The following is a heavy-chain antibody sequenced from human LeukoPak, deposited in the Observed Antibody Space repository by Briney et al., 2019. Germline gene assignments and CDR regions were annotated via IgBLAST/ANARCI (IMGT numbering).Heavy chain of an antibody. V-gene: IGHV1-2*02. D-gene: IGHD3-22*01. CDR3: ARDRKSSGYPLYYFDY. CDR2: INPNSGGT. J-gene: IGHJ4*02. Sequence: GASVKVSCKASGYTFTGYYMHWVRQAPGQGLEWMGWINPNSGGTNYAQKFQGRVTMTRDTSISTAYMELSRLRSDDTAVYYCARDRKSSGYPLYYFDYWGQGTLVTVSS. CDR1: GYTFTGYY.